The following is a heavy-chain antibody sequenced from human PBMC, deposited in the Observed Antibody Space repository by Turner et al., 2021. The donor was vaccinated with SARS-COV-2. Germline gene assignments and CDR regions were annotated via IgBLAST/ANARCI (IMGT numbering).Heavy chain of an antibody. CDR3: ARSGAAALLRYNWFES. CDR1: GFTFSSYD. D-gene: IGHD2-2*01. V-gene: IGHV3-21*01. J-gene: IGHJ5*01. CDR2: ITTGSDYI. Sequence: EVPLVESGGSLVTPGGSLRLSCAASGFTFSSYDMNWVRQAQGKGLEWVSSITTGSDYIYYGRSVKGRFTVSRDNAKDLLFLQMNSLRGEDTGCYYCARSGAAALLRYNWFESWGQGTPVTVSS.